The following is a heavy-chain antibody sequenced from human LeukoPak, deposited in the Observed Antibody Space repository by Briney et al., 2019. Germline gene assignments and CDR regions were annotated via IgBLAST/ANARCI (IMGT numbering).Heavy chain of an antibody. CDR2: IYYSGST. Sequence: SETLSLTCTVSGGSISSSSYYWGWIRQPPGKGLEWIGSIYYSGSTYYNPSLKSRVTISVDTSKNQFSLKLSSVTAADTAVYYCARAGYSSSWYNSPYSFDYWGQGTLVTVSS. J-gene: IGHJ4*02. D-gene: IGHD6-13*01. CDR1: GGSISSSSYY. CDR3: ARAGYSSSWYNSPYSFDY. V-gene: IGHV4-39*01.